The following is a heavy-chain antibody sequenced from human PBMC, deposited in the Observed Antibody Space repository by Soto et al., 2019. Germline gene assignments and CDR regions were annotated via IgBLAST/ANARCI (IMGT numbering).Heavy chain of an antibody. V-gene: IGHV3-23*01. CDR1: GFNFDNFG. CDR3: ARNPRSDIFGVQNIVENWFDP. CDR2: ITHNNGAT. D-gene: IGHD3-3*02. Sequence: GGSLRLSCAASGFNFDNFGMSWVRQAPGKGLQWVASITHNNGATYYADSVKGRFSVSRDNSRNVMYLQMKGLGVDDTAVYFCARNPRSDIFGVQNIVENWFDPWGQGALVTVSS. J-gene: IGHJ5*02.